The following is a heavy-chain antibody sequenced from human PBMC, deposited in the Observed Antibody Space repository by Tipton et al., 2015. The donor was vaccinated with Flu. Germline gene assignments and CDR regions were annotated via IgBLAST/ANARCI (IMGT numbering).Heavy chain of an antibody. CDR2: IYTSGST. CDR1: GGSISSGTYF. V-gene: IGHV4-61*02. Sequence: TLSLTCTVSGGSISSGTYFWSWIRQPAGKGLEWIGRIYTSGSTNYSPSLKSRVTISVDTSKNQFSLKLSSVTAADTAIYYCARRPYMSSSDLYAFDIWGQGTMVTVSS. CDR3: ARRPYMSSSDLYAFDI. D-gene: IGHD6-6*01. J-gene: IGHJ3*02.